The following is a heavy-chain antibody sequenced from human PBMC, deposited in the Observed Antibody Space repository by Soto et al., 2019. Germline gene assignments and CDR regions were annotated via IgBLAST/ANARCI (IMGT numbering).Heavy chain of an antibody. CDR2: FSGSGGST. D-gene: IGHD2-15*01. J-gene: IGHJ4*02. V-gene: IGHV3-23*01. Sequence: GESLKISCAASGFTFSSYAMSWVRQAPGKGLEWGSAFSGSGGSTYSVHPVKGRFTITMGNSKNTLYLQMNGLRARDTAVYFSGKDPGGWPPTIYWGQGTLVTVSS. CDR3: GKDPGGWPPTIY. CDR1: GFTFSSYA.